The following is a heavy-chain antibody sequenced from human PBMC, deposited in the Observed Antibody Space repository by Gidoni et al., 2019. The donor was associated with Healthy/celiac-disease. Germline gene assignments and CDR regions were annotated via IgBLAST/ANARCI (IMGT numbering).Heavy chain of an antibody. Sequence: EVQLVESGGGLVKPGGSLSLSWSALGSIFSNAWMSWVRQAPGKGLEWVGRIKSKTDGGTTDYAAPVKGRFTISRDDSKNTLYLQMNSLKTEDTAVYYCTTGIAAAGIYYWGQGTLVTVSS. CDR1: GSIFSNAW. D-gene: IGHD6-13*01. V-gene: IGHV3-15*01. CDR3: TTGIAAAGIYY. CDR2: IKSKTDGGTT. J-gene: IGHJ4*02.